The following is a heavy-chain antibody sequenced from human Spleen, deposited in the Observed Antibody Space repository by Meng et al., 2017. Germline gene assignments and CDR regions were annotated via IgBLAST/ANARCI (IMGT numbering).Heavy chain of an antibody. J-gene: IGHJ4*02. CDR1: GYTFTDYY. V-gene: IGHV1-2*02. CDR3: ARGTHSVYYYGSGSYQDY. Sequence: VKVSCKASGYTFTDYYLHWVRQAPGQGLESLGWVSPKSGGTNYAQKFQGRVTMTRDTSISTAYMDLSSLRSEDTAVYYCARGTHSVYYYGSGSYQDYWGQGTLVTVSS. CDR2: VSPKSGGT. D-gene: IGHD3-10*01.